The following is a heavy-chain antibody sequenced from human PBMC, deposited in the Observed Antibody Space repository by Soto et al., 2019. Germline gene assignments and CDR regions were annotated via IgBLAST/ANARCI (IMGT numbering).Heavy chain of an antibody. CDR1: GYTFTSYY. Sequence: GASVKVSCKASGYTFTSYYMHWVRQAPVQGLEWMGIINPSGGSTSYAQKLQGRVTMTTDTSTSTAYMELRSLRSDDTAVYYCARDRGIAAADKDYYYYGMDVWGQGTTVTVSS. CDR2: INPSGGST. V-gene: IGHV1-46*01. D-gene: IGHD6-13*01. CDR3: ARDRGIAAADKDYYYYGMDV. J-gene: IGHJ6*02.